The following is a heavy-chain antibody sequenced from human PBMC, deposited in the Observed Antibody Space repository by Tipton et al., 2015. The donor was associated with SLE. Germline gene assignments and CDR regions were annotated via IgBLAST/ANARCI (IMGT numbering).Heavy chain of an antibody. CDR1: GDSMNSGVYY. V-gene: IGHV4-61*02. CDR3: AREGISYCGGDCHGSFDY. Sequence: TLSLTCTVSGDSMNSGVYYWSWLRQPAGKGLEWIGRIFSSGNTIYNPSHKSRVTISEDTSKSQFSLRLSSVTAADTAVYYCAREGISYCGGDCHGSFDYWGQGSLVTVSS. J-gene: IGHJ4*02. D-gene: IGHD2-21*01. CDR2: IFSSGNT.